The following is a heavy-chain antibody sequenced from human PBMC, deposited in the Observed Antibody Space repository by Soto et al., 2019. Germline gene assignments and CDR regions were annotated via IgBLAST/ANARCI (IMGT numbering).Heavy chain of an antibody. CDR1: GGSISSSSYY. V-gene: IGHV4-39*01. D-gene: IGHD3-10*01. J-gene: IGHJ4*02. Sequence: SETLSLTCTVSGGSISSSSYYWGWIRQPPGKGLEWIGSIYYSGSTYYNPSLKSRVTISVDTSKNQFSLKLSSVTAADTAVYYCARSDLWFGELYTDYWGQGTLVTVSS. CDR2: IYYSGST. CDR3: ARSDLWFGELYTDY.